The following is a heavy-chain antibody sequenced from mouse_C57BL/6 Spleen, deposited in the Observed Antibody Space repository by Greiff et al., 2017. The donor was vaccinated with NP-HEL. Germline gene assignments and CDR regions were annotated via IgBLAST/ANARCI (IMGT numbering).Heavy chain of an antibody. D-gene: IGHD2-12*01. V-gene: IGHV1-55*01. CDR1: GYTFTSYW. Sequence: QVQLQQPGAELVKPGASVKMSCKASGYTFTSYWITWVKQRPGQGLEWIGDIYPGSGSTNYNEKFKSKATLTVDTSSSTAYMQLSSLTSEDSAVYYCARRTGLYLRMDYWGQGTTLTVSS. J-gene: IGHJ2*01. CDR2: IYPGSGST. CDR3: ARRTGLYLRMDY.